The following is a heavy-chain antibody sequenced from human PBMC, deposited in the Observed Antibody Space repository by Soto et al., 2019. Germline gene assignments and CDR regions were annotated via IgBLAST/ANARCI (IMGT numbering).Heavy chain of an antibody. CDR3: ARGRYSERYYDY. D-gene: IGHD1-26*01. CDR2: ISSSGSTI. Sequence: GGSLRLSCAASGFTLSDHYMSWIRQAPGKGLEWVSHISSSGSTINYADSVKGRFTISRDNAKNSLYLQMSSLRVEDTAVYYCARGRYSERYYDYWGPGTLVTVSS. V-gene: IGHV3-11*01. J-gene: IGHJ4*02. CDR1: GFTLSDHY.